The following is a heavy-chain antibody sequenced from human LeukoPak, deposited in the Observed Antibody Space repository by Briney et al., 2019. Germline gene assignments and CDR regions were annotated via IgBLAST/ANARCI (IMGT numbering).Heavy chain of an antibody. CDR1: GFTFSTYA. J-gene: IGHJ4*02. V-gene: IGHV3-23*01. Sequence: GGSLRLSCAASGFTFSTYAMAWVRQAPGKGLEWVSSISASGGNTYYADYVTGRFMISRDNSKNTLYLHMNSLRPEDTAVYYCAYGVNTIFGVVIGPFDYWGQGTLVTVSS. D-gene: IGHD3-3*01. CDR3: AYGVNTIFGVVIGPFDY. CDR2: ISASGGNT.